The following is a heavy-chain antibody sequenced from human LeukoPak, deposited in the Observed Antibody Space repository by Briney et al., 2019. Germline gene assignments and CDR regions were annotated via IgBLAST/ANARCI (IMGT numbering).Heavy chain of an antibody. CDR2: IIPVTGTT. CDR3: TRDWGLIGSTDWGGHENWFDP. CDR1: GGIFTNYI. V-gene: IGHV1-69*13. D-gene: IGHD1-7*01. Sequence: ASVKVSCKASGGIFTNYIISWVRQAPGQGLEWVGGIIPVTGTTNYAQKFQDRVTITADVSSTTAYMELSSLRSEDTAVYFCTRDWGLIGSTDWGGHENWFDPWGQGTLVTVSS. J-gene: IGHJ5*02.